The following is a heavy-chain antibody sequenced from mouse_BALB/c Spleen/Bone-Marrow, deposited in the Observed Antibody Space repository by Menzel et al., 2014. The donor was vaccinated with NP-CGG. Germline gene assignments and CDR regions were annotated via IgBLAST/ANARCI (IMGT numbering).Heavy chain of an antibody. CDR3: ARQGGYFDY. CDR1: GFTFSTYG. CDR2: ISSGGSYT. Sequence: EVHLVESGGDLAKPGGSLKLSCAASGFTFSTYGMSWVRQTPDKRLEWVATISSGGSYTYYPDSVKGRFTISRDNAKNTLYLQMSSLKSEDTAMYYCARQGGYFDYWGQGTTLTVSS. J-gene: IGHJ2*01. V-gene: IGHV5-6*01.